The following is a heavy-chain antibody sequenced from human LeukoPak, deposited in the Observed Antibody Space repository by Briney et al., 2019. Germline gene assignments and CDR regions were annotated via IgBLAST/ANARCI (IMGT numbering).Heavy chain of an antibody. J-gene: IGHJ3*02. D-gene: IGHD3-9*01. Sequence: SETLSLTCSVSGGSISSSSFYWGWIRQPPGKGLEWIGSISYSGTTYYKPSLRSRLTISVDTSKNHLSLNLTSVTAAATAVYYCARLPDVIRYVDWVQNAFQNWGQGTMVTVSS. CDR3: ARLPDVIRYVDWVQNAFQN. CDR2: ISYSGTT. V-gene: IGHV4-39*02. CDR1: GGSISSSSFY.